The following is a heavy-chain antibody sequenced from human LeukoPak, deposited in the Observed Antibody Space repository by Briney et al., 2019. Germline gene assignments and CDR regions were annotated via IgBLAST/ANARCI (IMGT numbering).Heavy chain of an antibody. V-gene: IGHV4-38-2*02. D-gene: IGHD3-3*01. CDR1: GYSISSGYY. CDR3: ARQIDFWSGYSHFDY. J-gene: IGHJ4*02. Sequence: PSETLSLTCTVSGYSISSGYYWGWIRQPPGKGLEWIGSIYHSGSTYYNPSLKSRVTISVDTSKNQFSLKLSSVTAADTAVYYCARQIDFWSGYSHFDYWGQGTLVTVSS. CDR2: IYHSGST.